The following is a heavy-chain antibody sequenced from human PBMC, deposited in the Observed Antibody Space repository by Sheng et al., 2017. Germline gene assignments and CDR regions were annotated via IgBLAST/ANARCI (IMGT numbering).Heavy chain of an antibody. Sequence: QVQLVESGGDVVQPGRSLRLSCAASGFTFSNYGMHWVRQAPGKGLEWVAIISHDAINKYYGDSVKGRFTISRDDSKNTLYLQMNSLRPEDTALYFCARDHGDTEGFWGQGTLVTVSS. CDR1: GFTFSNYG. CDR3: ARDHGDTEGF. CDR2: ISHDAINK. V-gene: IGHV3-30*03. D-gene: IGHD3-10*01. J-gene: IGHJ4*02.